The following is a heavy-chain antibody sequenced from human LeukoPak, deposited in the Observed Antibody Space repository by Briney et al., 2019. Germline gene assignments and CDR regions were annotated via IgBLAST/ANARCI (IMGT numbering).Heavy chain of an antibody. Sequence: GGSLRLSCAASGFTFSSYAMSWVRQAPGKGLEWVSAISGSGGSTYYGDSVKGRFTISRDNSKNTLYLQMNSLRAEDTAVYYCARGIRGFGALDYWGQGTLVTVSS. CDR1: GFTFSSYA. J-gene: IGHJ4*02. CDR3: ARGIRGFGALDY. V-gene: IGHV3-23*01. D-gene: IGHD3-10*01. CDR2: ISGSGGST.